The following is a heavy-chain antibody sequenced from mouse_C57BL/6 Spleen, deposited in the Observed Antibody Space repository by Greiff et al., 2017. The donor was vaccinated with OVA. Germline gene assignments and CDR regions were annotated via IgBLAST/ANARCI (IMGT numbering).Heavy chain of an antibody. D-gene: IGHD2-3*01. CDR2: IYPGDGDT. CDR1: GYAFSSYW. Sequence: QVQLKQSGAELVKPGASVKISCKASGYAFSSYWMNWVKQRPGKGLEWIGQIYPGDGDTNYNGKFKGKATLTADKSSSTAYMQLSSLTSEDSAVYFCARWLLDYAMDDWGQGTSVTVSS. CDR3: ARWLLDYAMDD. J-gene: IGHJ4*01. V-gene: IGHV1-80*01.